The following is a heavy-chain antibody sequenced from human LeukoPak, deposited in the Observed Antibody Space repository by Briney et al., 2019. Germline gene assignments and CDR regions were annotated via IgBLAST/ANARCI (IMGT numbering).Heavy chain of an antibody. D-gene: IGHD2-8*01. J-gene: IGHJ4*02. CDR1: GFAFSNYA. Sequence: GGSLRLSCTTSGFAFSNYAMNWVRQAPGKGPEWVSGISGFNTYYAGSVKGRFTIFRDNSKNVLYLQMDRLRAEDTAVYSCAKDVCTSPRCLLYFDSWGQGNLVTVSS. CDR3: AKDVCTSPRCLLYFDS. V-gene: IGHV3-23*01. CDR2: ISGFNT.